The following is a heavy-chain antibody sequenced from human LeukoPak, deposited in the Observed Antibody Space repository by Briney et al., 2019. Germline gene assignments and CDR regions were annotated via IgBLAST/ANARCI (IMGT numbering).Heavy chain of an antibody. Sequence: SETLSLTCTVSGGSISSYYWSWIRQPPGKGLEWIGRIYTSGSTNYNPSLKSRVTMSVDTSKNQFSLKLSSVTAADTAVYYCARERYSSSWDYDYWGQGTLVTVSS. CDR3: ARERYSSSWDYDY. J-gene: IGHJ4*02. D-gene: IGHD6-13*01. V-gene: IGHV4-4*07. CDR1: GGSISSYY. CDR2: IYTSGST.